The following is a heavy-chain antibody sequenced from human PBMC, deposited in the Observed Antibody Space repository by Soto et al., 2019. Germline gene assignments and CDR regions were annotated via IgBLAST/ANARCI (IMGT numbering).Heavy chain of an antibody. J-gene: IGHJ4*02. CDR1: GYTCTVYY. Sequence: ASVKVSCKASGYTCTVYYMHCVRQAPGQGLEWMGWINPKSRGTMYPKKFQGRVTMTWDTSISPAYMALTRLRSDDTAVYYCARDLAKGGGSAGFDYCGQGTLVTVSS. V-gene: IGHV1-2*02. D-gene: IGHD1-26*01. CDR2: INPKSRGT. CDR3: ARDLAKGGGSAGFDY.